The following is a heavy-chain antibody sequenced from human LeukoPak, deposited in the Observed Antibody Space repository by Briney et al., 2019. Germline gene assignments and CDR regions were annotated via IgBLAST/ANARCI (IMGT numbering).Heavy chain of an antibody. CDR1: GDSVSSNSAA. J-gene: IGHJ3*01. V-gene: IGHV6-1*01. CDR3: ARTLGVASLDAFDV. D-gene: IGHD7-27*01. Sequence: SQTLSLTCAIFGDSVSSNSAAWNWIRQSPSRGLEWLGRTYYRSKWYNDYAVSVKSRITINPDTSKNQFSLQLSSVTPEDTAVYYCARTLGVASLDAFDVWGQGTMVTVSS. CDR2: TYYRSKWYN.